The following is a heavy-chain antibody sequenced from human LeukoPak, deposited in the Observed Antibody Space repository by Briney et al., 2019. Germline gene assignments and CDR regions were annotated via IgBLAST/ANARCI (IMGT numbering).Heavy chain of an antibody. CDR2: IYTSGST. Sequence: SQTLSLTCTVSGGSISSGDYYWSWIRQPAGKGLEWIGRIYTSGSTNYNPSLKSRVTISVDTSKNQFSLKLSSVTAADTAVYYCACNRAAAGPEYFQHWGQGTLVTVSS. J-gene: IGHJ1*01. CDR1: GGSISSGDYY. D-gene: IGHD6-13*01. CDR3: ACNRAAAGPEYFQH. V-gene: IGHV4-61*02.